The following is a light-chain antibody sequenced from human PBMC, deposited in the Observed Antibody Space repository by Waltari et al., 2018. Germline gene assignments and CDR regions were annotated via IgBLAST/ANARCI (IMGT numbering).Light chain of an antibody. J-gene: IGLJ2*01. CDR1: SKHSLYD. CDR3: QTWDPYSVV. CDR2: LNSDGSH. Sequence: QLVLTQSPSASASLGASVKIPCTLSSKHSLYDIAWHQQHRERGPRFLMRLNSDGSHTKGDGIPDRFSCSSSGAERYLIISSLQYEDEADYSCQTWDPYSVVFGGGTKLTVL. V-gene: IGLV4-69*01.